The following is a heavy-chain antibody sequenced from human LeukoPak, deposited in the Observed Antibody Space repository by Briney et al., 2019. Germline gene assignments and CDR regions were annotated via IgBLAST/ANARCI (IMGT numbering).Heavy chain of an antibody. V-gene: IGHV3-21*01. D-gene: IGHD3-3*01. CDR3: ARGQRVDFWSGYYTVFVP. CDR1: GFTFSSYS. CDR2: ISSSSSYI. Sequence: GGSLRLSXAASGFTFSSYSMNWVRQTPGKGLEWVSSISSSSSYIYYADSVKGRFTISRDNAKNSLYLQMNSLRAEDTAVYYCARGQRVDFWSGYYTVFVPWGQGTLVTVSS. J-gene: IGHJ4*02.